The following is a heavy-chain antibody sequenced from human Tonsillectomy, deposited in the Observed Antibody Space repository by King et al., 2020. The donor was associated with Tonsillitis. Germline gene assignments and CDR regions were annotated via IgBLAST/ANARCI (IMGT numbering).Heavy chain of an antibody. CDR3: ATARGGVVRGLTPRNYFDP. Sequence: QLVQSGAEVKKPGASVRVSCTASGYTFTDFPINWVRQAPGQGLEWMGWVNPDTSDAGSAQRFQGRVTMTRDTSISTAYMELSSLRPEDTAVYYCATARGGVVRGLTPRNYFDPWGQGTLVTVSS. CDR1: GYTFTDFP. CDR2: VNPDTSDA. V-gene: IGHV1-8*01. D-gene: IGHD3-10*01. J-gene: IGHJ5*02.